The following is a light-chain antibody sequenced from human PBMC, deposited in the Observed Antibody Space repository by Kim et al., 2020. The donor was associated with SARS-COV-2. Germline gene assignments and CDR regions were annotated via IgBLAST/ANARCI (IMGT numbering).Light chain of an antibody. Sequence: DIQLTQSPSFLSASVGDRVTITCRASQGISSYLAWYQQTPGKAPKLLIYAASTLQSGVPSRFSGSGSGTEFTLTISSLQPEDFATYYCQQLNSYPRLTFGGGTKVDIK. J-gene: IGKJ4*01. CDR1: QGISSY. CDR2: AAS. CDR3: QQLNSYPRLT. V-gene: IGKV1-9*01.